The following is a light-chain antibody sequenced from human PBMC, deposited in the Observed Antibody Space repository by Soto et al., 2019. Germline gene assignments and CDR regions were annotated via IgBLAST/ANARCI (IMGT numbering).Light chain of an antibody. J-gene: IGLJ2*01. CDR1: SSDIGDYNY. CDR2: DVS. V-gene: IGLV2-14*01. CDR3: SSHTSSSTLVV. Sequence: QSALTQPASVSGSPGQSITISCTGTSSDIGDYNYVSWYQQHPGKAPKLMIYDVSNRPSGVSNRFSGSKSGNTASLTISGLQAEDEANYYCSSHTSSSTLVVFGGGTKLTVL.